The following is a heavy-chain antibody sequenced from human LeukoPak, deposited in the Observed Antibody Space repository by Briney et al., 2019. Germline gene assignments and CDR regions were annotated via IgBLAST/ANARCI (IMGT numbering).Heavy chain of an antibody. J-gene: IGHJ4*02. CDR2: IYYSGST. CDR3: ARVRYYYDSNGYNGPYFDY. Sequence: SETLSLICTVSGGSISSSSYYWGWIRQPPGKGLEWIGSIYYSGSTYYNPSLKSRVTISIDTSKNQFSLNLSSVTAADTAVYYCARVRYYYDSNGYNGPYFDYWGQGTLVTVSS. CDR1: GGSISSSSYY. D-gene: IGHD3-22*01. V-gene: IGHV4-39*07.